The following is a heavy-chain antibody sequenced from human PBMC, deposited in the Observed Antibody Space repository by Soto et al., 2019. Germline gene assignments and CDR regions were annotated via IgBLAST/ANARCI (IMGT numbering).Heavy chain of an antibody. D-gene: IGHD5-12*01. CDR2: ISGSGGST. CDR3: AKGTEYSAYFGY. V-gene: IGHV3-23*01. Sequence: GGSLRLSCAASGFTFSSYAMRWVRQAPGKGLEWVSSISGSGGSTYYADSVKGRFTISRDSSKNTLYLQMNSLRAEDTAVYYCAKGTEYSAYFGYWGQGTLVTVSS. J-gene: IGHJ4*02. CDR1: GFTFSSYA.